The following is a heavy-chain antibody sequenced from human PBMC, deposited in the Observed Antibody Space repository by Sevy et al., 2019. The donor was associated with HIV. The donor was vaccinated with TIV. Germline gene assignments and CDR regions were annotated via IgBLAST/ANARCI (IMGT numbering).Heavy chain of an antibody. V-gene: IGHV3-48*02. J-gene: IGHJ6*03. D-gene: IGHD2-15*01. CDR1: GFTFSSYS. Sequence: GGSLRLSCAASGFTFSSYSMNWVRQAPGKGLEWVSYISSSSSTIYYADSVKGRFTISRDNAKNILYLQMNSMRDEDTAVYYCARDKFVGYCSGGSCYSLYYYYMDVWGKGTTVTVSS. CDR2: ISSSSSTI. CDR3: ARDKFVGYCSGGSCYSLYYYYMDV.